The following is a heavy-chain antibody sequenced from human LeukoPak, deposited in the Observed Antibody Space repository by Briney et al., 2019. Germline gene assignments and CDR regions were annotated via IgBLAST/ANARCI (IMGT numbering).Heavy chain of an antibody. Sequence: SVKVSCKASGGTFSSYAISWVRQAPGQGLEWMGGIIPIFGTANYARKFQGRVTITTDGSTSTAYMELSSLRSEDTAVYYCARGGDYYDSSGYPVPFDYWGQGTLVTVSS. CDR3: ARGGDYYDSSGYPVPFDY. CDR1: GGTFSSYA. D-gene: IGHD3-22*01. CDR2: IIPIFGTA. V-gene: IGHV1-69*05. J-gene: IGHJ4*02.